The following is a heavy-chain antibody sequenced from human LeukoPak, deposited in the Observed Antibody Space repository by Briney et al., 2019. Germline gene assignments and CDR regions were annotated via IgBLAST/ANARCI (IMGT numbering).Heavy chain of an antibody. J-gene: IGHJ3*02. CDR2: ISSSSSYI. V-gene: IGHV3-21*01. CDR1: GFTFSSYS. D-gene: IGHD3-9*01. CDR3: ARDRRYFDWLLPNDAFDI. Sequence: GGSLRLSCAASGFTFSSYSMNWVRQAPGKGLEWVSSISSSSSYIYYADSVKGRFTISRDNAKNSLYLQMNSLRAEDTAVYYCARDRRYFDWLLPNDAFDIWGQGTMVTVSS.